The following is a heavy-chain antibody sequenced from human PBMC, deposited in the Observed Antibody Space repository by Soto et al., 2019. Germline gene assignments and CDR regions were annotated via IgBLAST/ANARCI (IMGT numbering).Heavy chain of an antibody. V-gene: IGHV1-3*01. Sequence: CEAPVYSITRYAMHCGLQAPGQRHERMGWINAGNGNTKYSQKFQGRVTITRDTSASTAYMELSSLRSEDTAVYYCARDTTIFFFVTLYYYYYGTYFCPQGTPVT. CDR3: ARDTTIFFFVTLYYYYYGTYF. J-gene: IGHJ6*02. D-gene: IGHD3-10*02. CDR1: VYSITRYA. CDR2: INAGNGNT.